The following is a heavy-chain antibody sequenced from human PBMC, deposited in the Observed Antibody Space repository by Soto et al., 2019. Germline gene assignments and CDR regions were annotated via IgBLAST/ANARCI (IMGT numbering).Heavy chain of an antibody. J-gene: IGHJ4*02. CDR2: ISSSGSTI. CDR1: GFTFSSYE. Sequence: PGGSLRLSCAASGFTFSSYEMNWVRQAPGKGLEWVSYISSSGSTIYYADSVKGRFTISRDNSKNSLYLQINSLRAEDTAVYYCARVAYDSSGYYFDYWGQGTMVTVSS. D-gene: IGHD3-22*01. V-gene: IGHV3-48*03. CDR3: ARVAYDSSGYYFDY.